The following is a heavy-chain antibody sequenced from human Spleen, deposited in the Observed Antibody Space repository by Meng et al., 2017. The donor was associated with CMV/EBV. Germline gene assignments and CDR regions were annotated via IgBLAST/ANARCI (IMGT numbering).Heavy chain of an antibody. J-gene: IGHJ5*01. CDR3: ARATYDFWSGYPLNWFDS. D-gene: IGHD3-3*01. CDR1: GFTFNDYY. CDR2: INSDGRTT. Sequence: GGSLRLSCAASGFTFNDYYMSWIRQAPGKGLEWLSYINSDGRTTYYADSMKGRFSISRDNAKNSLYLQMHNLRAEDTAVYYCARATYDFWSGYPLNWFDSWGQGTLVTVSS. V-gene: IGHV3-11*04.